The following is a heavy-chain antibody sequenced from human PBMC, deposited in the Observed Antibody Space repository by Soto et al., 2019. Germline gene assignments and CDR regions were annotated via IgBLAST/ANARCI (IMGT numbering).Heavy chain of an antibody. Sequence: PGGSLRLSCAASVFTFSGSSIHWVRQTSGKGLEWVGRIRSKANNYATAYAASVKGRFTISRDDSKNTAYLQMNSLKTEDTALYYCTISNSNNNDYWGRGTLVTVSS. J-gene: IGHJ4*02. D-gene: IGHD1-1*01. CDR2: IRSKANNYAT. CDR1: VFTFSGSS. V-gene: IGHV3-73*01. CDR3: TISNSNNNDY.